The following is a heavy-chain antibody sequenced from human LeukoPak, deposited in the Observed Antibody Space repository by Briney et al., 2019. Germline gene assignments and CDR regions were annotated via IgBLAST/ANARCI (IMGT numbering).Heavy chain of an antibody. CDR2: IDHRGST. J-gene: IGHJ5*02. CDR1: GFSIRSDYF. Sequence: SETLSLTCTVSGFSIRSDYFWGWIRQPPGKGLEWVASIDHRGSTYYNPSLKSRVTISVDTSKNHLSLKLSSVSAADRAMYYCARHGFSSGSGWFDPWGQGTLVTVSS. V-gene: IGHV4-38-2*02. D-gene: IGHD1-26*01. CDR3: ARHGFSSGSGWFDP.